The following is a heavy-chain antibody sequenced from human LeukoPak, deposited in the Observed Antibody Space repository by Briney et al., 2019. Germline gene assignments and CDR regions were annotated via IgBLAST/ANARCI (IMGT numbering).Heavy chain of an antibody. Sequence: GGSLRLSCAASGFTFSDYYIGWIRQAPGQGLEWVSYISSSSSYTNYADSVKGRSTISRDNAKNSLYLQMNSLRAEDTAVYYCARDHPGGADYPGDFAYWGQGTLVTVSS. CDR3: ARDHPGGADYPGDFAY. CDR1: GFTFSDYY. CDR2: ISSSSSYT. D-gene: IGHD2-21*01. V-gene: IGHV3-11*05. J-gene: IGHJ4*02.